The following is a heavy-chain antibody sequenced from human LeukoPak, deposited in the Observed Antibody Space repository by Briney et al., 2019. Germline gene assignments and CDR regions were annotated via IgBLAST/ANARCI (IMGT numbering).Heavy chain of an antibody. CDR2: ISYDGSNK. J-gene: IGHJ4*02. Sequence: GRSLRLSCAASGFTFSSYAMHWVRQAPGKGLEWVAVISYDGSNKYYADSVKGRFTISRGNSKNTLYLQMNSLRAEDTAVYYCARDIPYCSGGSCSFDYWGQGTLVTVSS. D-gene: IGHD2-15*01. V-gene: IGHV3-30-3*01. CDR1: GFTFSSYA. CDR3: ARDIPYCSGGSCSFDY.